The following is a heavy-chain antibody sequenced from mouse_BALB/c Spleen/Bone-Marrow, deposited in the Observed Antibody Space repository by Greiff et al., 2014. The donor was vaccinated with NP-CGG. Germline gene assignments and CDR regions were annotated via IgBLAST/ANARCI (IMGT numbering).Heavy chain of an antibody. Sequence: VQLQQSGPELVKPGTSVKMSCKASGYTFTDYYMMWVRQSHGKSLEWIGHINPNTDGTFYNQKFKGKATLTVDESSSTAYMQLNSLTSEDSAVYYCARSRYFDNWGQGTTLPVSS. CDR3: ARSRYFDN. CDR1: GYTFTDYY. D-gene: IGHD3-3*01. CDR2: INPNTDGT. J-gene: IGHJ2*01. V-gene: IGHV1-26*01.